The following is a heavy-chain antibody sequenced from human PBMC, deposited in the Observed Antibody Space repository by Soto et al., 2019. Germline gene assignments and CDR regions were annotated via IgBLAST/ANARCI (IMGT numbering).Heavy chain of an antibody. V-gene: IGHV5-10-1*01. CDR3: ARQIYDSDTGPNFQYYFDS. CDR1: GCSFAGYW. J-gene: IGHJ4*02. CDR2: IDPSDSQT. D-gene: IGHD3-22*01. Sequence: GESLKISCKGCGCSFAGYWITWVRQKPGKGLEWMGRIDPSDSQTYYSPSFRGHVTISATKSITTVFLQWSSLRASDTAMYYCARQIYDSDTGPNFQYYFDSWGQGTPVTVSS.